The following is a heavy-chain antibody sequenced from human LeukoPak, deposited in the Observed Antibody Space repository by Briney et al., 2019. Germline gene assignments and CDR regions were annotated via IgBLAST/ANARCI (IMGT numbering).Heavy chain of an antibody. D-gene: IGHD3-10*01. V-gene: IGHV6-1*01. Sequence: QTLSLTCAISGNSVSSNSAAWNWVRQSPSRGLEWLGRSYYRSKWYNDHPVSVKSRITIYPDTSKNQFCLQLNYVTPEDKAVYYCARDIGSDYYGSGSEGNWFDPWAQGTLVTVSS. CDR1: GNSVSSNSAA. CDR2: SYYRSKWYN. J-gene: IGHJ5*02. CDR3: ARDIGSDYYGSGSEGNWFDP.